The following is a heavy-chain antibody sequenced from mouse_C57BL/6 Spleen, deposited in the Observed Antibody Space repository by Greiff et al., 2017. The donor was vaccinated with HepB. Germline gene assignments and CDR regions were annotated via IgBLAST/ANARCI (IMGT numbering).Heavy chain of an antibody. J-gene: IGHJ4*01. V-gene: IGHV1-62-2*01. D-gene: IGHD2-4*01. CDR1: GYTFTEYT. CDR2: FYPGGGSI. CDR3: ARHEDDYDVDYAMDY. Sequence: VQLQQSGAELVKPGSSVKLSCKASGYTFTEYTIHWVKQRSGQGLEWIGWFYPGGGSIKYNEKFKDKATLTADKSSSTAYMELSRLTSEDSAVYYCARHEDDYDVDYAMDYWGQGTSVTVSS.